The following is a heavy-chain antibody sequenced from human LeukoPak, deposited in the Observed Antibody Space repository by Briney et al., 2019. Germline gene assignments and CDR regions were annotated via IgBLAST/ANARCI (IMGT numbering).Heavy chain of an antibody. D-gene: IGHD6-19*01. J-gene: IGHJ4*02. CDR3: ARVPGASGWPYYFDY. Sequence: ASVKVSCKASGYTFTNYHLHWARQAPGQGLEWMGIINPSGGSTSYAQKFQGRVTMTRDTSTSTVYMELGSLRSEDTAVYYCARVPGASGWPYYFDYWGQGTLVTVSS. V-gene: IGHV1-46*01. CDR2: INPSGGST. CDR1: GYTFTNYH.